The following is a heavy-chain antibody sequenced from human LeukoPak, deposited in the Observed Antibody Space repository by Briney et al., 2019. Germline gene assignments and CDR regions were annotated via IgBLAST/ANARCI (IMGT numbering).Heavy chain of an antibody. CDR3: VRDSVGTNMLTQAFDI. Sequence: ASVKVSCKASGYTFTGYYMYWVRQAPGQGPEWMGWINPESGGTNYAQKFQGRVTMTRDTSISTAYMELSILRSDDTAMYYCVRDSVGTNMLTQAFDIWGQGTMVTVSS. D-gene: IGHD1-1*01. CDR1: GYTFTGYY. J-gene: IGHJ3*02. V-gene: IGHV1-2*02. CDR2: INPESGGT.